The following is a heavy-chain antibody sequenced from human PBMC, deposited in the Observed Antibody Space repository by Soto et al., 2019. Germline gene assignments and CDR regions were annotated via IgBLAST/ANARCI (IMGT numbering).Heavy chain of an antibody. J-gene: IGHJ5*02. CDR3: ARDTYSGYDFGL. V-gene: IGHV4-30-4*01. CDR2: IPSRGRP. CDR1: GAFVAGGSYY. D-gene: IGHD5-12*01. Sequence: QVQLRESGPGLVKPSQTLSLTCSVSGAFVAGGSYYWSWVRQPPGKGLEWIGYIPSRGRPFYNPSLTSRGTISTYTSKNQLSLQLTSVTAEDTAVYYCARDTYSGYDFGLWGQGTLVTVSS.